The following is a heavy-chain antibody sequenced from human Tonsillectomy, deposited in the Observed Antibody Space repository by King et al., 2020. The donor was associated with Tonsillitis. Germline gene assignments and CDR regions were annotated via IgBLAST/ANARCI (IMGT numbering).Heavy chain of an antibody. CDR3: ARVRVLVPAAKPDFDY. CDR2: IYYSGST. Sequence: VQLQESGPGLVKPSQTLSLTCNVSGDSISSGDYYWSWIRQPTGKGLEWIGYIYYSGSTYNNPSLRSRVAISVDTSKNLFSLKLSSVTAADTAVYYCARVRVLVPAAKPDFDYWGQGTLVTVSS. V-gene: IGHV4-30-4*01. CDR1: GDSISSGDYY. D-gene: IGHD2-2*01. J-gene: IGHJ4*02.